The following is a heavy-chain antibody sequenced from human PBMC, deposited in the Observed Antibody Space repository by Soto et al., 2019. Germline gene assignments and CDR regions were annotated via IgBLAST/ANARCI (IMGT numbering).Heavy chain of an antibody. D-gene: IGHD3-10*01. Sequence: GGSLRLSCAASGFTFDDYAMHWVRQAPGKGLEWVSGISWNSGSIGYADSVKGRFTISRDNAKNSLYLQMNSLRAEDTAVYYCAKGVAAHYGSGSYFDYWGQGTLVTVSS. CDR2: ISWNSGSI. CDR3: AKGVAAHYGSGSYFDY. J-gene: IGHJ4*02. V-gene: IGHV3-9*01. CDR1: GFTFDDYA.